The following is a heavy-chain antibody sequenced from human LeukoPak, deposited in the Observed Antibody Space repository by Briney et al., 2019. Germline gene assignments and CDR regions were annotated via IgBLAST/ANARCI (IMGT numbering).Heavy chain of an antibody. J-gene: IGHJ3*02. V-gene: IGHV4-30-2*01. CDR3: AKSGSNYYDSSGYYSGIAFDI. CDR2: IYHSGST. D-gene: IGHD3-22*01. Sequence: SETLSLTCTVSGGSISSGGYYWSWIRQPPGKGLEWIGYIYHSGSTYYNPSLKSRVTISVDRSKNQFSLKLSSVTAADTAVYYCAKSGSNYYDSSGYYSGIAFDIWGQGTMVTVSS. CDR1: GGSISSGGYY.